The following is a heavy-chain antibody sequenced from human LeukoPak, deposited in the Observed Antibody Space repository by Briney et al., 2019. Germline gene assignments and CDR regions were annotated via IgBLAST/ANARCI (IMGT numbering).Heavy chain of an antibody. CDR2: IDHSVNT. CDR3: ARSTSWYAYDMDV. Sequence: SQTLSLTCAVNTGSLSGHYWVWIRQPPGKWLEWIGEIDHSVNTNFNSSLKGRITISVDTPEKQFSLRLTSMAAADSAVYYCARSTSWYAYDMDVWGQGTTVTVSS. V-gene: IGHV4-34*01. CDR1: TGSLSGHY. D-gene: IGHD6-19*01. J-gene: IGHJ6*02.